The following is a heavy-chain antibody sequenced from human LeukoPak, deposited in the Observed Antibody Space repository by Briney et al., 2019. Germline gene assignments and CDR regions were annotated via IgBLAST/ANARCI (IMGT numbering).Heavy chain of an antibody. V-gene: IGHV3-21*01. CDR2: ISSSSSYI. CDR3: ARDFQGGFWSGSYGMDV. Sequence: GGSLRLSCAASGFTFSSYSMNWVRQAPGKGLEWVSSISSSSSYIYYADSVKGRFTISRDNAKNSLYLQMNSLRAEDTAVYYRARDFQGGFWSGSYGMDVWGQGTTVTVSS. J-gene: IGHJ6*02. CDR1: GFTFSSYS. D-gene: IGHD3-3*01.